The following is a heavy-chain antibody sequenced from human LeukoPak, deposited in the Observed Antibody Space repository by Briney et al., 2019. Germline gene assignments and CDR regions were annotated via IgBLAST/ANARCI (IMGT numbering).Heavy chain of an antibody. V-gene: IGHV4-59*11. CDR2: IYYSGST. J-gene: IGHJ6*03. Sequence: SETLSLTCTVSGGSISSHYWSWIRQPPGKGLEWTGYIYYSGSTNYNPSLKSRVTISVDTSKNQFSLKLNSVTAADTAVYYCARGISGTTYNYYYYMDVWGKGTTVTVSS. CDR3: ARGISGTTYNYYYYMDV. CDR1: GGSISSHY. D-gene: IGHD1-7*01.